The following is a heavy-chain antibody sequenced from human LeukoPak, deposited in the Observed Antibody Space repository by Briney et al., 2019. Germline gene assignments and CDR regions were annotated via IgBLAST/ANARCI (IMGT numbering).Heavy chain of an antibody. J-gene: IGHJ4*02. V-gene: IGHV1-2*02. CDR1: GYTFTAYY. Sequence: ASVKVSCKASGYTFTAYYMHWVRQAPGQGLEWMGWINPNSGGTNYAQKFQDRVTMTRDTSISTAYMELSRLRSDDTAVYYCARVHWGNDGGSFDYWGQGTLVTVSS. CDR3: ARVHWGNDGGSFDY. D-gene: IGHD7-27*01. CDR2: INPNSGGT.